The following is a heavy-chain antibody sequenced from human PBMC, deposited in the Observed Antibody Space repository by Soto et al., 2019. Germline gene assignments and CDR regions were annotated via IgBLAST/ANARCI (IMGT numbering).Heavy chain of an antibody. CDR1: GFSLSTSAVG. D-gene: IGHD1-1*01. Sequence: QITLKESGPTLVKPTQTLTLSCTFSGFSLSTSAVGVSWIRQPPGKALEWLALIYWDDDNRYSPSLKSRLTITKDTSKHQVILTMLNMDPVHTATYYCVNTSRWTHTTWGQGTIITVSS. V-gene: IGHV2-5*02. J-gene: IGHJ5*02. CDR2: IYWDDDN. CDR3: VNTSRWTHTT.